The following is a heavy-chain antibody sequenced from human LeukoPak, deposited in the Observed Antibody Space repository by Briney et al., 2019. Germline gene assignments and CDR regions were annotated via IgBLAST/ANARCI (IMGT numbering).Heavy chain of an antibody. J-gene: IGHJ3*02. D-gene: IGHD1-26*01. Sequence: QPGGSLRLSCAASGFTVSSNYMSWVRQAPGKGLEWVSAISGSGGSTYYADSVKGRFTISRDNSKNTLYLQMNSLRAEDTAVYYCAKDGSYRSDDAFDIWGQGTMVTVSS. V-gene: IGHV3-23*01. CDR1: GFTVSSNY. CDR2: ISGSGGST. CDR3: AKDGSYRSDDAFDI.